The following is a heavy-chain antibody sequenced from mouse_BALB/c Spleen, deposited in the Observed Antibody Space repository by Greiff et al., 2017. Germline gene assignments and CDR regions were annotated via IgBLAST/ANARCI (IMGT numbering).Heavy chain of an antibody. CDR1: EYEFPSHD. D-gene: IGHD2-12*01. CDR3: ARYSGNSYYFDY. V-gene: IGHV5-2*03. CDR2: INSDGGST. Sequence: EVKLVESGGGLVQPGESLKLSCESNEYEFPSHDMSWVRKTPEKRLELVAAINSDGGSTYYPDSVKGRFTISRDNAKNNLYLQMSSLRSEDTALYYCARYSGNSYYFDYWGQGTTLTVSS. J-gene: IGHJ2*01.